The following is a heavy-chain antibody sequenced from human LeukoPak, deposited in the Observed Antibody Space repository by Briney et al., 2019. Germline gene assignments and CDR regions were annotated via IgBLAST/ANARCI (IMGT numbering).Heavy chain of an antibody. D-gene: IGHD1-26*01. CDR3: AREGYSGSYAAAFDI. V-gene: IGHV4-59*01. CDR1: GGSISSYY. Sequence: PSETLSLTCTVSGGSISSYYWSWIRQPPGKGLEWIGYIYYSGSTNYNPSLKSRVTISVDTSKNQFSLKLSSVTAADTAVYYCAREGYSGSYAAAFDIWGQGTMVTVSS. J-gene: IGHJ3*02. CDR2: IYYSGST.